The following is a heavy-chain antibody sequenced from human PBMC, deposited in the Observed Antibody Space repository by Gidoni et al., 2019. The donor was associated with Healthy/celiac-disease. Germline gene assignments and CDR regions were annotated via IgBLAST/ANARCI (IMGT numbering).Heavy chain of an antibody. CDR3: ARVGVGLPDY. CDR1: GGSFSGYY. Sequence: QVQLQQWGAGLLKPSETLSLPCAVYGGSFSGYYWSWIRQPPGKGLEWIGEINHSGSTNYNPSLKSRVTISVDTSKNQFSLKLSSVTAADTAVYYCARVGVGLPDYWGQGTLVTVSS. V-gene: IGHV4-34*01. CDR2: INHSGST. J-gene: IGHJ4*02. D-gene: IGHD1-26*01.